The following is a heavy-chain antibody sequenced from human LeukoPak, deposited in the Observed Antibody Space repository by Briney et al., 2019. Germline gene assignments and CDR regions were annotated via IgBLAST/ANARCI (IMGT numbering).Heavy chain of an antibody. CDR1: GFTFSYYA. Sequence: PGGTLRLSCAASGFTFSYYAMSWVRQPPGKGLEWVSTFSRSGTTTYYPDLVKGRFTIFRDNSKNMLHLQINSLRDEDTAVYYCAKENHDCSGFVYWREGTVVSVSS. CDR3: AKENHDCSGFVY. V-gene: IGHV3-23*01. J-gene: IGHJ4*02. CDR2: FSRSGTTT. D-gene: IGHD3-22*01.